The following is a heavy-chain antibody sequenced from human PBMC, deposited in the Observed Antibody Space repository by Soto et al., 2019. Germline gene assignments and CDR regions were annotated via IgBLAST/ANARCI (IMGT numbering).Heavy chain of an antibody. CDR3: AREGIGRYYFDY. CDR2: IYYSGST. V-gene: IGHV4-59*01. J-gene: IGHJ4*02. CDR1: GGSISSYY. Sequence: SETLSLTCTVSGGSISSYYWSWIRQPPGKGLEWIGYIYYSGSTNYNPSLKSRVTISVDTSKNQFSLKLSSATAADTAVYYCAREGIGRYYFDYWGQGTLVTVSS. D-gene: IGHD2-21*01.